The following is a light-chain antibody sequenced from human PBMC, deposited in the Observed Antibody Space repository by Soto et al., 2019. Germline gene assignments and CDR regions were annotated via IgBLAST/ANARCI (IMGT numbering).Light chain of an antibody. CDR3: LQDYDYPLN. CDR2: VAS. CDR1: QYIRND. J-gene: IGKJ4*01. V-gene: IGKV1-6*01. Sequence: AIQMTQSPSSLSASVGDRVTITCRASQYIRNDLGWYQQKPGTAPRLLISVASSLRSGVPSRFSGSGSGTDFTLTISSLQPEDFATYYCLQDYDYPLNFGGGIKVDIK.